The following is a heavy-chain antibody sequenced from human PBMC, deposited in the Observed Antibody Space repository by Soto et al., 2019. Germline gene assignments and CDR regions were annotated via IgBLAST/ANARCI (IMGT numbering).Heavy chain of an antibody. D-gene: IGHD6-6*01. CDR1: GGSISSYY. CDR2: IYYSGST. J-gene: IGHJ6*02. CDR3: ARAKGGSSGGYYYYGMDV. Sequence: SETLSLTCTVSGGSISSYYWSWIRQPPGKGLEWIGYIYYSGSTNYNPSLKSRVTISVDTSKNQFSLKLSSVTAADTAVYYCARAKGGSSGGYYYYGMDVWGQGTTVTV. V-gene: IGHV4-59*01.